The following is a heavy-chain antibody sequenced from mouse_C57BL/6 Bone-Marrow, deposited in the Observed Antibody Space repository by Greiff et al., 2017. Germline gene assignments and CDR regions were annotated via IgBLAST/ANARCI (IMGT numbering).Heavy chain of an antibody. CDR1: GFNIKDDY. Sequence: VQLKESGAELVRPGASVKLSCTASGFNIKDDYMNWVKQRPEQGLEWIGWIDPENGDPEYASKFQGKATITVDTSSNTSYLQLSILTSEDTAVYYCTRIAHWGQGTLVTVSA. CDR3: TRIAH. V-gene: IGHV14-4*01. J-gene: IGHJ3*01. CDR2: IDPENGDP.